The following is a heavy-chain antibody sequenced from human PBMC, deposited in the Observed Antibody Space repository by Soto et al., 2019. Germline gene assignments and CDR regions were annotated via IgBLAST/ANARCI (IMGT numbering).Heavy chain of an antibody. Sequence: QVQLVQSGAEVKKPGSSVKVSCKASGGTFSSYAIRWVRQAPGQGLEWMGGITPIFGAADYAQTFQGRVTITADESTSTAYMELSSLRSEDTAVYYCAIDGIAARPIAWFDPWGQGTLVTVSS. J-gene: IGHJ5*02. CDR3: AIDGIAARPIAWFDP. CDR2: ITPIFGAA. D-gene: IGHD6-6*01. V-gene: IGHV1-69*12. CDR1: GGTFSSYA.